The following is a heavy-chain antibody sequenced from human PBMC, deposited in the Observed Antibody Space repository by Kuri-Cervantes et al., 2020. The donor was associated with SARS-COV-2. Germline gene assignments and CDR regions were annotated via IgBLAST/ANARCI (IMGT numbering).Heavy chain of an antibody. CDR2: ISSSGTTT. J-gene: IGHJ3*01. CDR3: ARAGERYYDFWSGHLPNDAVDV. V-gene: IGHV3-11*04. D-gene: IGHD3-3*01. Sequence: GESLKISCAASGFTFSDYYMHWIRQALGKGLEWVSYISSSGTTTYYADSVKGRFTISRDNAKKSLYVQMNSLRAVDTAVYYCARAGERYYDFWSGHLPNDAVDVWGRGTMVTVSS. CDR1: GFTFSDYY.